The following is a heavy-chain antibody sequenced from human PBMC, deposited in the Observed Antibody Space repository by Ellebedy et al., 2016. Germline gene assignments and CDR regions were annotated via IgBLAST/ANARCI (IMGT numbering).Heavy chain of an antibody. Sequence: GGSLRLSXVASGFTFSNYWMSWVRQAPGKGLEWVANIKQDGSEKHYVDSVKGRFTISRDNSKNTLYLQMNSLRAADTAVYYCAKVIQQAGLTWGQGTLVTVSS. V-gene: IGHV3-7*03. D-gene: IGHD5-18*01. CDR3: AKVIQQAGLT. CDR1: GFTFSNYW. CDR2: IKQDGSEK. J-gene: IGHJ5*02.